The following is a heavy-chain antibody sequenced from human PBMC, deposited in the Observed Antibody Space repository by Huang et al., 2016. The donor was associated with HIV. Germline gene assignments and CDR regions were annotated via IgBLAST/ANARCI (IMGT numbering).Heavy chain of an antibody. CDR1: GFIFRSYG. J-gene: IGHJ4*02. CDR3: AKDQGSGWLGIDY. D-gene: IGHD6-19*01. Sequence: QVHLVESGGGVVQPGGSLRLSCAASGFIFRSYGMHWVRQAPGKGPEWVAVITYEGRNEYYTDSGRGRFTISRDNSKNTMFLQMDSLRAEETAVYYCAKDQGSGWLGIDYWGQGNLVSVSS. V-gene: IGHV3-30*18. CDR2: ITYEGRNE.